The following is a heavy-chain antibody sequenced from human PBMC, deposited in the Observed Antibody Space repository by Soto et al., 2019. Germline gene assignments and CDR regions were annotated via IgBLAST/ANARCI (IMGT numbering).Heavy chain of an antibody. V-gene: IGHV1-18*04. CDR1: VYTSAYFG. D-gene: IGHD2-2*01. J-gene: IGHJ5*01. CDR3: VRDQKYFRVNGNWFDS. CDR2: VSGNNGAS. Sequence: VKVSFQASVYTSAYFGINWVRQAPGQGLEWMGWVSGNNGASNPAPKVQGRITMTLDTSTGVSYMALRSLRSDDTAIYYCVRDQKYFRVNGNWFDSWGQGTLVTVSS.